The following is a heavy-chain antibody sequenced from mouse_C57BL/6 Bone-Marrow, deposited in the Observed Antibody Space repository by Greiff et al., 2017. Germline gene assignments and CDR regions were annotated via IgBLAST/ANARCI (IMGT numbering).Heavy chain of an antibody. Sequence: VKLQQSGAELVRPGTSVTLSCKASGYTFTSYWMHWVKQRPGQGLEWIGVIDPSDSYTNYNQKFKGKATLTVDTSSSTAYMQLSSLTSEDSAVYYCAKLGLAYWGQGTLVTVSA. J-gene: IGHJ3*01. D-gene: IGHD4-1*01. CDR2: IDPSDSYT. V-gene: IGHV1-59*01. CDR1: GYTFTSYW. CDR3: AKLGLAY.